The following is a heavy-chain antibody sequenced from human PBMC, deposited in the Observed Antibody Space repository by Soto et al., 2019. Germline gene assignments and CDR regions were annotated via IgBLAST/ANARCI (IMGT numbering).Heavy chain of an antibody. CDR2: IWYDGSNK. Sequence: ESGGGVVQPGRSLRLSCAASGFTFSNYGMHWVRQAPGKGLEWVAVIWYDGSNKYYADSVKGRFTISRDNSKNTLYLQMNSLRAEDTAVYYCARPFYGSPYHYGMDVWGQGTTFTVSS. CDR1: GFTFSNYG. V-gene: IGHV3-33*01. CDR3: ARPFYGSPYHYGMDV. D-gene: IGHD3-10*01. J-gene: IGHJ6*02.